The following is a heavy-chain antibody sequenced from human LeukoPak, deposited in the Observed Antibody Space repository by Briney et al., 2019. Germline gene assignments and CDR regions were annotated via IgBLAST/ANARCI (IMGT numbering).Heavy chain of an antibody. Sequence: SVKVSCKASGGTFSSYAISWVRQAPGQGLEWMGGIIPIFGTANYAQKFQGRVTITADKSTSTAHMELSSLRSEDTAVYYCARGAVITFGGVIIPTRTLDYWGQGTLVTVSS. CDR2: IIPIFGTA. CDR1: GGTFSSYA. V-gene: IGHV1-69*06. D-gene: IGHD3-16*02. CDR3: ARGAVITFGGVIIPTRTLDY. J-gene: IGHJ4*02.